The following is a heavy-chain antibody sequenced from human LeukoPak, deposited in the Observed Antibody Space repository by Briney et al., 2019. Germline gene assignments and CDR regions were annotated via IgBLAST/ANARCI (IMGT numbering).Heavy chain of an antibody. V-gene: IGHV3-30*03. CDR1: GFTFSTYG. CDR2: ISFDANNK. Sequence: GGSLRLSCAASGFTFSTYGMHWVRQAPGKGLEWVAVISFDANNKFYADSVKGRFTISRDNSKNTLYLQMNSLRPEDTAVYYCARGRTYYDILTGRVDAFDIWGQGTMVTVSS. D-gene: IGHD3-9*01. CDR3: ARGRTYYDILTGRVDAFDI. J-gene: IGHJ3*02.